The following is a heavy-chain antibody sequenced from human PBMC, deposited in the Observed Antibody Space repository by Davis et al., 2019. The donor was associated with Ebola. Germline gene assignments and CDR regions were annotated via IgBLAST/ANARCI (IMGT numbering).Heavy chain of an antibody. CDR1: GFTFSSYW. V-gene: IGHV3-7*01. CDR3: ARHRIVGATKGGWFDP. Sequence: GESLKISCAASGFTFSSYWMSWVRQAPGKGLEWVANIKQDGSEKYYVDSVKGRFTISRDNAKNSLYLQMNSLRAEDTAVYYCARHRIVGATKGGWFDPWGQGTLVTVSS. J-gene: IGHJ5*02. CDR2: IKQDGSEK. D-gene: IGHD1-26*01.